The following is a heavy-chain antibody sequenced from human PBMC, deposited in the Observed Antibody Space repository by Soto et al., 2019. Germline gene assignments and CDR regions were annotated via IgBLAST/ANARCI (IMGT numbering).Heavy chain of an antibody. Sequence: QVQLQESGPGLVKPSETLSLTCTVSGGSISSYYWSWIRQPPWKGLEWIGYIYYSGRTNYNPSLKSRVTISVDTSKNQFSLKLSSVTAADTAVYYCARGYCSSTICYIWDNWFDPWGQGTLVTVSS. CDR3: ARGYCSSTICYIWDNWFDP. V-gene: IGHV4-59*01. D-gene: IGHD2-2*02. J-gene: IGHJ5*02. CDR2: IYYSGRT. CDR1: GGSISSYY.